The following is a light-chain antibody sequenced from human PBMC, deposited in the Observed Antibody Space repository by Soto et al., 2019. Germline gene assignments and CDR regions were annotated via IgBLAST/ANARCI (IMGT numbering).Light chain of an antibody. Sequence: DIQMTQSPSSLSASVGDTVTITCRASQSISMYLSWYQQKPGKAPKLLIYSASILQSGVPSRFSGSGFGTDFTLTISSLEPEDFAVYYCQQRNYWQVTFSHGTRLEIK. V-gene: IGKV1-39*01. CDR3: QQRNYWQVT. CDR2: SAS. CDR1: QSISMY. J-gene: IGKJ5*01.